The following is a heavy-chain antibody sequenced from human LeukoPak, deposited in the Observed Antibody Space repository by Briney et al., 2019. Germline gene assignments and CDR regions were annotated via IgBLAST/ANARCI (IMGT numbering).Heavy chain of an antibody. Sequence: SVKVSCKASGYTFTSYYMHWVRQAPGQGLEWMGGIIPIFGTANYAQKFQGRVTITADESTSTAYTELSSLRSEDTAVYYCARGGGYDSSGYYYVGWGQGTLVTVSS. J-gene: IGHJ4*02. D-gene: IGHD3-22*01. CDR1: GYTFTSYY. V-gene: IGHV1-69*13. CDR2: IIPIFGTA. CDR3: ARGGGYDSSGYYYVG.